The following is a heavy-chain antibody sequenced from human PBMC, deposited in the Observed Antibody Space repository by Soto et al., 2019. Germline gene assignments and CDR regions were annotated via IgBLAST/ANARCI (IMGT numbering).Heavy chain of an antibody. D-gene: IGHD3-16*01. CDR1: GYSFTSYW. J-gene: IGHJ6*02. CDR3: ARQEYEEPLGYYYGMDV. Sequence: GESLKISCKGSGYSFTSYWIGWVRQMPGKGLEWMGIIYPGDSDTRYSPSFQGQVTISADKSISTAYLQWSSLKASDTAMYYCARQEYEEPLGYYYGMDVWGQGTTVTVSS. CDR2: IYPGDSDT. V-gene: IGHV5-51*01.